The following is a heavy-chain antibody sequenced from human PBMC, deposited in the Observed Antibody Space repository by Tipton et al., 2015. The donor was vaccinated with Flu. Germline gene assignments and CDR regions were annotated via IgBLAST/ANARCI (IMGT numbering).Heavy chain of an antibody. CDR1: GSFSGSHSWIGRHS. CDR3: AGWHGGEVTAFDL. Sequence: GLVKPSETLSLTCSVSGSFSGSHSWIGRHSWNWIRQPPGKRLEWIGYRDFIGSAKYNPPLESRVTISIDASKNQLSLRLSSVSAADTALYYCAGWHGGEVTAFDLWGQGILVTVSP. D-gene: IGHD3-16*01. CDR2: RDFIGSA. J-gene: IGHJ5*02. V-gene: IGHV4-61*01.